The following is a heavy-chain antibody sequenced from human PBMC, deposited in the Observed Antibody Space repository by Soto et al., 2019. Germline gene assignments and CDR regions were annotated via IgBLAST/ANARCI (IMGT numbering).Heavy chain of an antibody. CDR1: GFTFTTYW. CDR3: AAAVAGRAFDY. CDR2: INGDGSST. D-gene: IGHD6-19*01. V-gene: IGHV3-74*03. J-gene: IGHJ4*02. Sequence: GGSLRLSCAASGFTFTTYWMHWVRQAPGKGLVWVSRINGDGSSTTYADSVKGRFTISRDNAKNSLYLQMNSLRAEDTAVYYCAAAVAGRAFDYWGQGTLVTVSS.